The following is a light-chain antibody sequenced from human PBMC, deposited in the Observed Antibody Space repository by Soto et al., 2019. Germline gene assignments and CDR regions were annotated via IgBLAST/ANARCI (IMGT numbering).Light chain of an antibody. CDR1: QSLSSSQ. V-gene: IGKV3-20*01. CDR3: QQYGSSPRT. J-gene: IGKJ1*01. Sequence: EIVLTQSPGTLSLSPGERATLSCRASQSLSSSQLAWYQQKPGQAPRLLIHDASSSATGISDRFTGSGSGTDFTLTITTLEPEDFAVYYCQQYGSSPRTFGLGTKVEIK. CDR2: DAS.